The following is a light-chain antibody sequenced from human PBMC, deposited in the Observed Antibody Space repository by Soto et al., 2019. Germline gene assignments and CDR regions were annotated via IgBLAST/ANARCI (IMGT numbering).Light chain of an antibody. J-gene: IGKJ5*01. V-gene: IGKV3-20*01. CDR3: QQYGTVPNT. CDR1: QRVSSNY. Sequence: EIVLTRSPGTLSLSPGERVTLSCRASQRVSSNYVAWYQQRPGQPPRLLIYSASRRANGIPDRFSGSGSGTDFTLTLSRLESEDFAVYYCQQYGTVPNTFGQGTRLEIK. CDR2: SAS.